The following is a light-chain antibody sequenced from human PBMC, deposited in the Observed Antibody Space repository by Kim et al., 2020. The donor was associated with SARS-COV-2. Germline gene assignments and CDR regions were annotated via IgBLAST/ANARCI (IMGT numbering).Light chain of an antibody. CDR2: DVT. J-gene: IGLJ2*01. CDR3: CSYTTNYTVV. V-gene: IGLV2-14*03. CDR1: STDIGAYNY. Sequence: QSALTQPASASGSPGQSITISCIGSSTDIGAYNYVSWYQQHPGKAPKFMIFDVTSRPSGVSNRFSGSKSGNTASLTISGLQAEDEADYYCCSYTTNYTVVFGGGTQLTVL.